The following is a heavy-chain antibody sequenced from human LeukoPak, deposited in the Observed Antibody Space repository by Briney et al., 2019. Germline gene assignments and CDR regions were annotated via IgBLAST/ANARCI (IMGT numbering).Heavy chain of an antibody. J-gene: IGHJ4*02. D-gene: IGHD1-26*01. Sequence: GGSLRLSCAASGFTFNNYLRSWVRQALGGWLESVSKRSKDGSRKHYVDSVKVRFTISRDNAKNSLYLQMNSLRAEDTAVYFCAKASIAGAIGVLDYWGQGTLVTVSS. V-gene: IGHV3-7*01. CDR3: AKASIAGAIGVLDY. CDR1: GFTFNNYL. CDR2: RSKDGSRK.